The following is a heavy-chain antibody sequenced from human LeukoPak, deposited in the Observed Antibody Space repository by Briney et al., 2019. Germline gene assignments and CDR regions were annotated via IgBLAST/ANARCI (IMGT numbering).Heavy chain of an antibody. CDR3: AKGGYDYVEIGYLDF. J-gene: IGHJ4*02. D-gene: IGHD5-12*01. Sequence: HTGGSLRLPCAASGFSFSNYAMSWVRQAPGKGLEWVSVIIASSGSTFYADSVEGRFTISRDKSKNTLYLQMKSLRAEDTAVYYCAKGGYDYVEIGYLDFWGQGTLVTVSS. V-gene: IGHV3-23*01. CDR1: GFSFSNYA. CDR2: IIASSGST.